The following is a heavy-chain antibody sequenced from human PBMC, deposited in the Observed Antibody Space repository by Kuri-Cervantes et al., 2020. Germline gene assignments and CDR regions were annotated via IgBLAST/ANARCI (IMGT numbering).Heavy chain of an antibody. D-gene: IGHD2-2*01. V-gene: IGHV3-30*14. CDR3: ARSQVGPHYYFDY. CDR1: GFTFSSYA. Sequence: GESLKISCAASGFTFSSYAMHWVRQAPGKGLEWVAVISYDGSNKYYADSVKGRFTISRDNSKNTLYLQMGSLRADDMAVYYCARSQVGPHYYFDYWGQGTLVTVSS. J-gene: IGHJ4*02. CDR2: ISYDGSNK.